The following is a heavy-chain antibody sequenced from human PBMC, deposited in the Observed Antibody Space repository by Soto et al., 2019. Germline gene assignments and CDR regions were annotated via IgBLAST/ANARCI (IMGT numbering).Heavy chain of an antibody. J-gene: IGHJ6*02. Sequence: SQTLSLTCAISGDSVSSNSAAWNWTRQSPSRGLEWLGRTYYRSKWYNDYAVSVKSRITINPDTSKNQFSLQLNSVTPEDTAVYYCARDRTPGRYYYYYGMDVCGQGPTVTVYS. V-gene: IGHV6-1*01. CDR1: GDSVSSNSAA. D-gene: IGHD2-15*01. CDR2: TYYRSKWYN. CDR3: ARDRTPGRYYYYYGMDV.